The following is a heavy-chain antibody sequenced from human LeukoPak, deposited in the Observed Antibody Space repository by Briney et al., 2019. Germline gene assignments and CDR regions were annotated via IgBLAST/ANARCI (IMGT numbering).Heavy chain of an antibody. CDR1: GFTVSNNY. CDR3: AKDPLSQYSGYDAGDYFDY. D-gene: IGHD5-12*01. V-gene: IGHV3-53*05. CDR2: IYSGGST. J-gene: IGHJ4*02. Sequence: GGSLRLSCAASGFTVSNNYMSWVRQAPGKGLEWVSVIYSGGSTYYADSVKGRFTISRDNSKNTLYLQMNSLRAEDTAVYYCAKDPLSQYSGYDAGDYFDYWGQGTLVTVSS.